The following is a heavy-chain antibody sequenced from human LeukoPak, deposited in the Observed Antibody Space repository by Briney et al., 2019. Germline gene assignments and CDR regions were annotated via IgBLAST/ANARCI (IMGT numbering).Heavy chain of an antibody. CDR2: INPSGGST. Sequence: GASVKVSCTASGYTFTSYYMHWVRQAPGQGLEWMGIINPSGGSTSYAQKFQGRVTMTRDTSTSTVYMELSSLRSEDTAVYYCARRAPPSYYYDSSGYLGGPFDYWGQGTLVTVSS. J-gene: IGHJ4*02. CDR1: GYTFTSYY. CDR3: ARRAPPSYYYDSSGYLGGPFDY. D-gene: IGHD3-22*01. V-gene: IGHV1-46*01.